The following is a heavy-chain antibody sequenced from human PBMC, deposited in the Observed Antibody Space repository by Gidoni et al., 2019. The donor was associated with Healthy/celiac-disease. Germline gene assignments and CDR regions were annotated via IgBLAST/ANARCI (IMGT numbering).Heavy chain of an antibody. V-gene: IGHV4-31*03. Sequence: QVQLQESGPGLVKPSQTLSLTCTVSGGSISSGGYYWSWIRQPPGKGLEWIGYIYYSGSTYYNPSLKSRVTISVDTSKNQFSLKLSSVTAADTAVYYCARVPTPPGDRTGLWFGEGDTAMVNDAFDIWGQGTMVTVFS. J-gene: IGHJ3*02. CDR1: GGSISSGGYY. D-gene: IGHD3-10*01. CDR2: IYYSGST. CDR3: ARVPTPPGDRTGLWFGEGDTAMVNDAFDI.